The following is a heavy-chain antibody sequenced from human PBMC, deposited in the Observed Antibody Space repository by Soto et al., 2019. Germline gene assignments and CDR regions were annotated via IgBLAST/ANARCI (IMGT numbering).Heavy chain of an antibody. CDR1: GFTFSSYS. CDR3: AKRAPDGWYFDL. V-gene: IGHV3-21*01. CDR2: ISSSSSYI. J-gene: IGHJ2*01. Sequence: GGSLRLSCAASGFTFSSYSMNWVRQAPGKGLEWVSSISSSSSYIYYADSVKGRSTISRDNANNSLYLQMNSLRAEDTAVYYCAKRAPDGWYFDLWGRGTLVTVSS.